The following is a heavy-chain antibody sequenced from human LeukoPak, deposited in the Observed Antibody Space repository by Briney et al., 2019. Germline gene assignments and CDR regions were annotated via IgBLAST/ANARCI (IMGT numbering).Heavy chain of an antibody. D-gene: IGHD2-21*02. V-gene: IGHV4-59*02. J-gene: IGHJ4*02. CDR2: IHYSGAT. Sequence: SETLSLTCSVSGVSVNSRYWSWVRQPPEKGLEWIGYIHYSGATNYNPSLKSRVSISIDTPRNQFSLSLSSVTAADTAVYYCAREDPLTAHFAYWGQGTLVTVSS. CDR1: GVSVNSRY. CDR3: AREDPLTAHFAY.